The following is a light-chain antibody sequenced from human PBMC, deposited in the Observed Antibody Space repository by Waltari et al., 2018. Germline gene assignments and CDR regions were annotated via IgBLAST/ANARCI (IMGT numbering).Light chain of an antibody. J-gene: IGKJ1*01. Sequence: PGERATLSCRASQSVSRALAWYQQKPGQAPRLLIYAASTRATGVPDRFSGSGSGTDFSLTISRLDPEDFAVYYCQHYVNLPVTFGQGTKVEI. CDR1: QSVSRA. CDR2: AAS. CDR3: QHYVNLPVT. V-gene: IGKV3-20*01.